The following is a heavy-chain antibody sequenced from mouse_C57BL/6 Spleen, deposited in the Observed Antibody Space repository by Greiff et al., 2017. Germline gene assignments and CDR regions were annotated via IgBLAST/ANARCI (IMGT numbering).Heavy chain of an antibody. V-gene: IGHV5-6*02. CDR3: ARLTTVVATSYWYFDV. CDR2: ISSGGSYT. Sequence: EVKLVESGGDLVKPGGSLKLSCAASGFTFSSYGMSWVRQTPDKRLEWVATISSGGSYTYYPDSVKGRFTISRDNAKNTLYLQMSSLKSEDTAMYYCARLTTVVATSYWYFDVWGTGTTVTVSS. CDR1: GFTFSSYG. J-gene: IGHJ1*03. D-gene: IGHD1-1*01.